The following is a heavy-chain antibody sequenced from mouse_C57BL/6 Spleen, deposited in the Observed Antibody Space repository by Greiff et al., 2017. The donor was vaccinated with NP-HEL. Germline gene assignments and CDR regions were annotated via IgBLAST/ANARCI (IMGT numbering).Heavy chain of an antibody. CDR1: GYTFTSYW. CDR2: INPSNGGT. Sequence: VQLQQSGTELVKPGASVKLSCKASGYTFTSYWMHWVEQRPGQGLEWIGNINPSNGGTNYNEKFKSKATLTVDKSSSTAYMQLSSLTSEDSAVYYCASFSYGNDPDYWGQGTTLTVSS. D-gene: IGHD2-2*01. CDR3: ASFSYGNDPDY. J-gene: IGHJ2*01. V-gene: IGHV1-53*01.